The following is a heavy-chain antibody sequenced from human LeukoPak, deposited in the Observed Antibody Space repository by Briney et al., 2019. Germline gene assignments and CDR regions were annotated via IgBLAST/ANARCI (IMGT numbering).Heavy chain of an antibody. CDR2: IYYSGST. Sequence: SETLSLTCTVSGGSISSYYWSWIRQPPGKGLEWIGYIYYSGSTNYNPSLKSRVTISVDTSKNQFSLKLSSVTAADTAVYYCARKGFSGFNVWGQGTTVTVSS. V-gene: IGHV4-59*08. D-gene: IGHD3-22*01. J-gene: IGHJ6*02. CDR3: ARKGFSGFNV. CDR1: GGSISSYY.